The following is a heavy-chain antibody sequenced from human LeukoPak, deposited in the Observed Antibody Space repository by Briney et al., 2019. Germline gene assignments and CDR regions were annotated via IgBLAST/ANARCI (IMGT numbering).Heavy chain of an antibody. D-gene: IGHD6-19*01. Sequence: GGSLRLSCAASGFTVSSSYMTWVRQAPGKGLEWVSVISNGGTTYYAGSVKGRFTISRDNSKNTLYLQMNSLKAEDTAMYYCARGGRGWTIDYWGQGTLVTVSS. V-gene: IGHV3-53*01. CDR3: ARGGRGWTIDY. J-gene: IGHJ4*02. CDR2: ISNGGTT. CDR1: GFTVSSSY.